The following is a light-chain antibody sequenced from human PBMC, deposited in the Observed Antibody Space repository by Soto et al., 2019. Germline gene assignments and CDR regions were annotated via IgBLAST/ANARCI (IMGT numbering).Light chain of an antibody. V-gene: IGLV2-14*03. CDR3: SSYRTSNTRQIV. Sequence: QSVLTPPASVSGSPGHSITISCTGTSSDVGGYNYVSWYQHHPGKAPKLVIYDVSNRPSGVSNRFSGPKSGNTASLSISGLQPEDEADYYCSSYRTSNTRQIVCGTGTKVTVL. J-gene: IGLJ1*01. CDR1: SSDVGGYNY. CDR2: DVS.